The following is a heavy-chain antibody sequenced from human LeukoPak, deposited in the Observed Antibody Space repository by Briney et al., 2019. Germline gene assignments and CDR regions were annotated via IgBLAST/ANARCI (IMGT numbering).Heavy chain of an antibody. V-gene: IGHV3-7*01. CDR3: ARPRGYGTPHDAFDI. CDR2: MKQDGSEK. Sequence: GGSLGLSCVGSGFSFNAFWITWVRLAPGKGLEWVANMKQDGSEKYYLDSVKGRFTISRDKAKNSIYLQMNRLRVEGTAVYYCARPRGYGTPHDAFDIWGQGTMVTVSS. CDR1: GFSFNAFW. J-gene: IGHJ3*02. D-gene: IGHD5-18*01.